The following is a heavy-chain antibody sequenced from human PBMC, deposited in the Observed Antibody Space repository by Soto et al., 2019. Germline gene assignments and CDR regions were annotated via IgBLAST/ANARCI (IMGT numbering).Heavy chain of an antibody. CDR3: AREDSYGWSGESLDV. J-gene: IGHJ6*02. V-gene: IGHV4-34*01. D-gene: IGHD6-19*01. Sequence: PSETLSLTWAVVADSRTGQSWNWIRQSPGRGLEWIGELDQSGCTEYNASLQSRAIISDDTSKNQFSLTLTSVTAADTAVYYCAREDSYGWSGESLDVWGQGTTVTVS. CDR2: LDQSGCT. CDR1: ADSRTGQS.